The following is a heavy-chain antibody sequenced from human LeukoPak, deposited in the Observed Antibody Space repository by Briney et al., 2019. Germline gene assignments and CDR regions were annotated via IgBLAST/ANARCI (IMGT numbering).Heavy chain of an antibody. D-gene: IGHD7-27*01. CDR3: ASLTAWGSPGFDY. CDR1: GGSISSSNW. Sequence: SETLSLTCAVSGGSISSSNWWSWVRPPPGKGLEWIGEIYHSGSTNYNPSLKSRVTISVDKSKNQFSLKLSSVTAADTAVYYCASLTAWGSPGFDYWGQGTLVTVSS. V-gene: IGHV4-4*02. CDR2: IYHSGST. J-gene: IGHJ4*02.